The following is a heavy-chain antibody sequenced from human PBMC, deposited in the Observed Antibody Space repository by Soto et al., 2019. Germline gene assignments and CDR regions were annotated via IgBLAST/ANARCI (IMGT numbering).Heavy chain of an antibody. CDR2: ISAYNGNT. CDR1: GYTFTSYG. Sequence: ASVKVSCKASGYTFTSYGISWVRQAPGQGLEWMGWISAYNGNTNYAQKLQGRVTMTTDTSTSTAYMELRSLGSDDTAVYYCLVWYSSSSGGGYWGQGTLVTVSS. J-gene: IGHJ4*02. CDR3: LVWYSSSSGGGY. D-gene: IGHD6-6*01. V-gene: IGHV1-18*01.